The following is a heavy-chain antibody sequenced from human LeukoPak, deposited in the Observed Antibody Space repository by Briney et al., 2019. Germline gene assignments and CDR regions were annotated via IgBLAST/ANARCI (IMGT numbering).Heavy chain of an antibody. Sequence: GGSLGLSCAPSGFTFSDYYISWIRQAPGKGLEWSSYIRSRSSYTNYGASVKGRFTISRDNAKKALYLQMNSLRAEDTAVYYCARALGGDGGSFDYWGQGTLVTVSS. J-gene: IGHJ4*01. V-gene: IGHV3-11*05. CDR1: GFTFSDYY. CDR3: ARALGGDGGSFDY. D-gene: IGHD2-21*02. CDR2: IRSRSSYT.